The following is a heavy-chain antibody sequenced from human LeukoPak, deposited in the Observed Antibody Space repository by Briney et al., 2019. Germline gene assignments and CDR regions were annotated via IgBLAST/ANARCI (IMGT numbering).Heavy chain of an antibody. D-gene: IGHD4-17*01. J-gene: IGHJ4*02. CDR2: ISYDRSNK. CDR1: GFTFSSYG. Sequence: GGSLRLSCAASGFTFSSYGMHWVRQAPGKGLEWVAVISYDRSNKYYADSVKGRFTISRDNSKNTLYLQMNSLRAEDTAVYYCAKDDPVTTGAFDYWGQGTLVTVSS. CDR3: AKDDPVTTGAFDY. V-gene: IGHV3-30*18.